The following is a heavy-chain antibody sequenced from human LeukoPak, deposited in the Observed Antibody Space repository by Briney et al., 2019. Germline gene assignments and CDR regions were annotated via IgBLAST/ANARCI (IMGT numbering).Heavy chain of an antibody. CDR2: IYHSGST. CDR3: AITGVTMVRGAADAFDI. V-gene: IGHV4-38-2*02. J-gene: IGHJ3*02. CDR1: GYSISSGYY. Sequence: SETLSLTCTVSGYSISSGYYWGWIRQPPGKGLEWIGSIYHSGSTYYNPSLKSRVTISVDTSKNQFSLKLSSVTAADTAVYYCAITGVTMVRGAADAFDIWGQGTMVTVSS. D-gene: IGHD3-10*01.